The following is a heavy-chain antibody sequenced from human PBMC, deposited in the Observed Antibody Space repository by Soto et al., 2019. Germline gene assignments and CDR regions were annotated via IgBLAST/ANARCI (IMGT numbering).Heavy chain of an antibody. CDR2: IWYDGSNK. J-gene: IGHJ4*02. CDR1: GFTFSSYG. V-gene: IGHV3-33*01. Sequence: QVQLVESGGGVVQPGRSLRLSCAASGFTFSSYGMHWVRQAPGKGLEWVAVIWYDGSNKYYADSVKGRFTISRDNSKNTLYLQMNSLRAEDTAVYYCARDGAITIFGVVIGSQHFDYWGQGTLVTVSS. CDR3: ARDGAITIFGVVIGSQHFDY. D-gene: IGHD3-3*01.